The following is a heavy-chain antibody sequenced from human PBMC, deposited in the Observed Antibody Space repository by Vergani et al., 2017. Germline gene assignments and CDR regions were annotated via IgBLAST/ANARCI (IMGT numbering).Heavy chain of an antibody. J-gene: IGHJ2*01. CDR2: ISGSGGST. CDR1: GFTFSSYA. D-gene: IGHD5-12*01. Sequence: EVQLLESGGGLVQPGGSLRLSCAASGFTFSSYAMRWVRQAPGKGLEWVSAISGSGGSTYYADSVKGRFTISRDNSKNTLYLQMNSLRAEDTAVYYCAKHVDNGYDFWYFDLWGRGTLVTGSS. CDR3: AKHVDNGYDFWYFDL. V-gene: IGHV3-23*01.